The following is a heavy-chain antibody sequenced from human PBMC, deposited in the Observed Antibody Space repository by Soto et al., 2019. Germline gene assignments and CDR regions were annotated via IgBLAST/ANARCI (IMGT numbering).Heavy chain of an antibody. V-gene: IGHV3-30*03. CDR2: ISYDGSNK. Sequence: GGSLRLSCAASGFIFSSHGMHWVRQAPGKGLEWVAVISYDGSNKYYADSVTGRFTISRDNSKNTLYLQRNSLRAEDTAVYYCARDIFVTTSFHYYYGMDVWGQGTTVTVSS. D-gene: IGHD4-17*01. J-gene: IGHJ6*02. CDR1: GFIFSSHG. CDR3: ARDIFVTTSFHYYYGMDV.